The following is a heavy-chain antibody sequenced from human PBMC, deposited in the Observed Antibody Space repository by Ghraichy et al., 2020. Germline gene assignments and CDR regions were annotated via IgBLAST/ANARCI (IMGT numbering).Heavy chain of an antibody. Sequence: SQTLSLTCAVYGGSFSGYYWSWIRQPPGKGLEWIGEINHSGSTNYNPSLKSRVTISVDTSKNQFSLKLSSVTAADTAVYYCARGLFKDIVVVPAAPYGMDVWGQGTTVTVSS. J-gene: IGHJ6*02. CDR2: INHSGST. V-gene: IGHV4-34*01. CDR1: GGSFSGYY. CDR3: ARGLFKDIVVVPAAPYGMDV. D-gene: IGHD2-2*01.